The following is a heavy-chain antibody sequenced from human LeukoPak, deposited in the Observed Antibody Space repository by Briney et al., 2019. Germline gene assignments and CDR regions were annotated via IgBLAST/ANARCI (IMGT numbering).Heavy chain of an antibody. V-gene: IGHV4-34*01. CDR1: GGSLSGYY. CDR3: ARGPADYNKLKPGGRDGYKYKPERTPFDY. J-gene: IGHJ4*02. Sequence: SETLSLTSAVFGGSLSGYYWSFSRQPPGKGLEWRAESNRSGSPNYNPSLKSRVAISLATSKNKFSLNWNSMTAADTAVYYCARGPADYNKLKPGGRDGYKYKPERTPFDYWGQGTLVTVSS. CDR2: SNRSGSP. D-gene: IGHD5-24*01.